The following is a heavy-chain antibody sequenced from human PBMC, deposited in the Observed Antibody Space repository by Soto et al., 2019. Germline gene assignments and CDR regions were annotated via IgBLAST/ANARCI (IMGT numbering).Heavy chain of an antibody. D-gene: IGHD2-21*01. Sequence: PSETLSLTCTVSGGSISSSSYYWGWIRQPPGKGLEWIGSIYYSGSTYYNPSLKSRVTISVDTSKTQFSLKLSSVTAADTAVYYCARRTGEGDYYYYGMDVWGQGTTVTVSS. J-gene: IGHJ6*02. V-gene: IGHV4-39*01. CDR2: IYYSGST. CDR1: GGSISSSSYY. CDR3: ARRTGEGDYYYYGMDV.